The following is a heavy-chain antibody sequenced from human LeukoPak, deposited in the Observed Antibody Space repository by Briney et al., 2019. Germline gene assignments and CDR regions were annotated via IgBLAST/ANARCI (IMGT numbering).Heavy chain of an antibody. CDR3: ARDGFRMLRGVIPGPFDP. J-gene: IGHJ5*02. CDR2: IYYSGST. V-gene: IGHV4-59*01. CDR1: GGSISSYY. D-gene: IGHD3-10*01. Sequence: PSETLSLTCTVSGGSISSYYWSWIRQPPGKGLEWIGYIYYSGSTNYNPSLKSRVTISVDTSKSQFSLKLSSVTAADTAVYYCARDGFRMLRGVIPGPFDPWGQGTLVTVSS.